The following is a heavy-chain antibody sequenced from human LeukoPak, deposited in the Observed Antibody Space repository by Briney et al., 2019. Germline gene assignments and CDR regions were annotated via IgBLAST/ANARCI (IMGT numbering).Heavy chain of an antibody. CDR1: GFTFSNYA. V-gene: IGHV3-23*01. J-gene: IGHJ4*02. D-gene: IGHD4-11*01. Sequence: GGSLRLSCTASGFTFSNYAMSWVRQAPGKGLKWVSSISDSGDTPYYADSVKGLFTISRDNSKNTLYLQMNSLRAEDTAVYYCAKDFSRRSNTVTIYYFDYWGQGTLVTVSS. CDR2: ISDSGDTP. CDR3: AKDFSRRSNTVTIYYFDY.